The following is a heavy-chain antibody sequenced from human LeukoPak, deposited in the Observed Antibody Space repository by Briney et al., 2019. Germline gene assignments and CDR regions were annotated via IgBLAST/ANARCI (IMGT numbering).Heavy chain of an antibody. CDR2: IYWNDDK. D-gene: IGHD3-3*01. CDR1: GFSLSTSGVG. CDR3: AHTRADDTIFGVVIACYDY. Sequence: SGPTLVNPTQTLTLTCTFSGFSLSTSGVGVGWIRQPPGKALEWLALIYWNDDKRYSPSLKSRLTITKDTSKNQVVLTMTNMDPVDTATYYCAHTRADDTIFGVVIACYDYWGLGTLVTVSS. V-gene: IGHV2-5*01. J-gene: IGHJ4*02.